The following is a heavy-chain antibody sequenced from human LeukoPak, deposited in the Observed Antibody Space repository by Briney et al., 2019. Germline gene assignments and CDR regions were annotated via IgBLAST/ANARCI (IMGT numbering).Heavy chain of an antibody. D-gene: IGHD3-10*01. Sequence: ASVKVSCKASGGTFSSYAISWVRQAPGQGLEWMGIINPSGGSTSYAQKFQGRVTMTRDTSTSTVYMELSSLRSEDTAVYYCARSGGPGFNDYWGQGTLVTVSS. CDR3: ARSGGPGFNDY. V-gene: IGHV1-46*01. CDR2: INPSGGST. J-gene: IGHJ4*02. CDR1: GGTFSSYA.